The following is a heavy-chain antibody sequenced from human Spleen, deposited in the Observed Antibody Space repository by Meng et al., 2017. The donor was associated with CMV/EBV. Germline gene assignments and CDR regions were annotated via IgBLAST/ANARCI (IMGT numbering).Heavy chain of an antibody. D-gene: IGHD6-13*01. CDR3: ARDVPSSSWYVGFDY. CDR2: LSNDGTNK. J-gene: IGHJ4*02. CDR1: GFTFSNHA. Sequence: GESLKISCAASGFTFSNHAMHRVRQAPGKGLEWVAVLSNDGTNKYDAESVKGRFTISRDNSKNTLYLQMNSLRAEDTAVYYCARDVPSSSWYVGFDYWGQGTLVTVSS. V-gene: IGHV3-30*04.